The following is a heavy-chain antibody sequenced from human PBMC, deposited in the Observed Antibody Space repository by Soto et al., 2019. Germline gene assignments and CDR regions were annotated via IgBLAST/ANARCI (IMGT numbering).Heavy chain of an antibody. V-gene: IGHV5-10-1*01. D-gene: IGHD6-6*01. CDR1: GYSFTSSW. CDR3: ARRGSSSSFFYDS. Sequence: GESLKISCQGSGYSFTSSWISWVRQMPGEGLEWMGRIDPSDSYINCSPSFQGRVTISADKSISTAYLQWSSLKASDTAMYYCARRGSSSSFFYDSWGQGTLVTVSS. J-gene: IGHJ4*02. CDR2: IDPSDSYI.